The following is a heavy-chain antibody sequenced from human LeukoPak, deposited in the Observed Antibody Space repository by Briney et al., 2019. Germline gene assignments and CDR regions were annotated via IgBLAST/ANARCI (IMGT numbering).Heavy chain of an antibody. D-gene: IGHD1-14*01. CDR1: GCTFSSYG. V-gene: IGHV3-33*06. J-gene: IGHJ4*02. Sequence: GGSLRLSCAASGCTFSSYGMHWVRQAPAKGLEWVAVIWYDGSNKYYADSVKGRFTISRDNSKNTLYLQMNSLRAEDTAVYYCAKAEEGLFDYWGQGTLVTVSS. CDR3: AKAEEGLFDY. CDR2: IWYDGSNK.